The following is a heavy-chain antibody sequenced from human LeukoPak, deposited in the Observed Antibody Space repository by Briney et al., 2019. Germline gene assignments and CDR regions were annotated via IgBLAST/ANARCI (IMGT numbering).Heavy chain of an antibody. V-gene: IGHV3-23*01. J-gene: IGHJ4*02. CDR1: GFTFSSYA. Sequence: GGSLRLSCTTSGFTFSSYAMNWVRQAPGKGLEWVSAISASGGSTNYAHSVKGRFTISRDNSKNTLYLQMNSLSADDTAVYYCAKDRVTYYYDSSGYFYGGYFDYWGQGSLVTVSS. CDR2: ISASGGST. D-gene: IGHD3-22*01. CDR3: AKDRVTYYYDSSGYFYGGYFDY.